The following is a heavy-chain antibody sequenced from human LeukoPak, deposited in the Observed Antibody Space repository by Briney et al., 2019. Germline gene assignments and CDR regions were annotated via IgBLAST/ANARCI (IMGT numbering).Heavy chain of an antibody. CDR3: ARILYGGAFDI. CDR2: INSDGSST. V-gene: IGHV3-74*01. Sequence: GGSLRLSCAASGFTFSSYWMHWVRQAPGTGLVWVSRINSDGSSTSYADSVKGRFTISRDSAKNTLYLQMNSLRAEDTAVYYCARILYGGAFDIWGQGTMVTVSS. D-gene: IGHD2-15*01. J-gene: IGHJ3*02. CDR1: GFTFSSYW.